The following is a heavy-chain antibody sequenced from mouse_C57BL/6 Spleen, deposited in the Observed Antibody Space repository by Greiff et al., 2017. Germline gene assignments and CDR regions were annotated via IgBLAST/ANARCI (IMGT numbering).Heavy chain of an antibody. V-gene: IGHV1-82*01. CDR3: ARVGPYYFDY. J-gene: IGHJ2*01. CDR2: IYPGDGDT. CDR1: GYAFSSSW. Sequence: VQLQQSGPELVKPGASVKISCKASGYAFSSSWMNWVKQRPGKGLEWIGRIYPGDGDTNYNGKFKGKATLTADKSSSTAYMQLSSLTSEDSAVYFCARVGPYYFDYWGQGTTLTVSS.